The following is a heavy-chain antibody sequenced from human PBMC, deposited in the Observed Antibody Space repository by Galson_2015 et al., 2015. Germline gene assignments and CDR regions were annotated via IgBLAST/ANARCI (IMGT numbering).Heavy chain of an antibody. CDR3: ARVGVGATTNDFDY. CDR1: GYTFTSYG. J-gene: IGHJ4*02. D-gene: IGHD1-26*01. CDR2: ISAYHGNT. V-gene: IGHV1-18*01. Sequence: SVKVSCKASGYTFTSYGISWVRQAPGQGLEWLGWISAYHGNTNYAQKLQGRVPMTTDTSTSTAYMELRSLRSDDTAVYYCARVGVGATTNDFDYWGQGTLVTGSS.